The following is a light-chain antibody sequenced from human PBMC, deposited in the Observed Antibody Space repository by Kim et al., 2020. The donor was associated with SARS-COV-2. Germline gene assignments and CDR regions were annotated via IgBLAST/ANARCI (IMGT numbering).Light chain of an antibody. CDR2: QDS. Sequence: SVSPGQTASITCSGDKLGDKYACWYQQKPGQSPVLVIYQDSKRPSGIPERFSGSNSGNTATLTISGTQAMEEADYYCQAWDSSTAVFGGGTKVTVL. V-gene: IGLV3-1*01. CDR1: KLGDKY. J-gene: IGLJ2*01. CDR3: QAWDSSTAV.